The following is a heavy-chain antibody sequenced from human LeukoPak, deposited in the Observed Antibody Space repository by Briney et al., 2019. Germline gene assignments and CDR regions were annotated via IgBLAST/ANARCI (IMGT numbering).Heavy chain of an antibody. D-gene: IGHD2-21*01. J-gene: IGHJ4*02. CDR3: VRGSRYGYSFDY. CDR2: MNPNSGNT. V-gene: IGHV1-8*01. Sequence: GASVKVSCKASGYTFTSYDINWVRQATGQGLEWMGWMNPNSGNTGYAQKFQGRVTITRDTSASTAYMELSSLRFEDTAVYYCVRGSRYGYSFDYWGQGTLVTVSS. CDR1: GYTFTSYD.